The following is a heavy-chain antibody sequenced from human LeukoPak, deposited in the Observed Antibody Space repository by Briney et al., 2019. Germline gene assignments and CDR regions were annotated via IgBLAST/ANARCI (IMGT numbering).Heavy chain of an antibody. V-gene: IGHV1-18*01. Sequence: ASVKVSCKASGYTFTSYGISWVRQAHGQGLEWMGWISAYNGKTNYAQKLQGRVTMTTDTSTSSAYMELRSLRSDDTAVYYCARDSAVAGLDYWGQGTLVTVSS. CDR2: ISAYNGKT. J-gene: IGHJ4*02. CDR3: ARDSAVAGLDY. CDR1: GYTFTSYG. D-gene: IGHD6-19*01.